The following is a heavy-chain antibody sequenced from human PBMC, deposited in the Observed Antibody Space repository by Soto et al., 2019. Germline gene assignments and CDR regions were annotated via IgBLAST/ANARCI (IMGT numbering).Heavy chain of an antibody. CDR3: ARGGMVIIPTATAFDY. V-gene: IGHV4-4*07. CDR2: IYASGST. J-gene: IGHJ4*02. Sequence: SETLSLTCSVSGGSISPYYWSWIRQPTGKGLEWIGRIYASGSTNYNPSLKSRVTMSVATSKNQFSLKLTSVTAADTATYYCARGGMVIIPTATAFDYWGQGTLVTVSS. CDR1: GGSISPYY. D-gene: IGHD1-1*01.